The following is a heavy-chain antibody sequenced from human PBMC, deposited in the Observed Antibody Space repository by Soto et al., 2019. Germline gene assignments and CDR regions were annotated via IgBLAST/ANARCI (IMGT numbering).Heavy chain of an antibody. Sequence: EVQLLESGGDLVQPGGSLRLTCRTSGFMFEHYAMSWVRQAPGKGLEWVSTISGNGENTHYAGSVRVRFTISRDNCKITVYLQMNSRRVEDTAVYYCAKPGGPPTTDFDFWGLGTLVTVAS. D-gene: IGHD1-1*01. CDR3: AKPGGPPTTDFDF. V-gene: IGHV3-23*01. J-gene: IGHJ4*02. CDR1: GFMFEHYA. CDR2: ISGNGENT.